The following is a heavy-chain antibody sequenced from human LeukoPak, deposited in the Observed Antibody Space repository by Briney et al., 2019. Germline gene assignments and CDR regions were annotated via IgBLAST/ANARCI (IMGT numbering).Heavy chain of an antibody. CDR2: IYPGDSDT. D-gene: IGHD3-22*01. Sequence: GESLKISCKGSGYSFTSYWIGWVRQMPGKGLEWMGIIYPGDSDTRYSPSFQGQVTISADKSISTAYLQWSSLNASDPAMYSCARQPQVDYYDSSGYYESYYFDYWGQGTLVTVSS. V-gene: IGHV5-51*01. J-gene: IGHJ4*02. CDR3: ARQPQVDYYDSSGYYESYYFDY. CDR1: GYSFTSYW.